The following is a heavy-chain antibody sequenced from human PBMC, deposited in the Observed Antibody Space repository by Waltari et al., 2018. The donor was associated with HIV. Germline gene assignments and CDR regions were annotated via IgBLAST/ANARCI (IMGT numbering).Heavy chain of an antibody. CDR2: MDYGVSA. Sequence: VQLHQWGAGLLKPSETLPLTCAVYVDSFDDYDCSFSEHYWTWIRQSPRKVRELIADMDYGVSANYNPSLGSRVSISIATSKREFSLKVTSVTAADTGVYYCARSVGFDHIWGSYPADWSQGTRVTVSS. CDR3: ARSVGFDHIWGSYPAD. CDR1: VDSFDDYDCSFSEHY. J-gene: IGHJ4*02. D-gene: IGHD3-16*02. V-gene: IGHV4-34*01.